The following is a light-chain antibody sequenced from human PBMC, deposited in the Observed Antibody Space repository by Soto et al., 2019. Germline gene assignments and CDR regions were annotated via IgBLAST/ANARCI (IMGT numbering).Light chain of an antibody. Sequence: QSVLTQPPSASGTPGQRVTISCSGSSSNIGTNTINWYQQVPGTAPKLLIYPNNQRPSGVPDRFSGSKSGTSAYLAISGLQSADEADYYCAAWDDSLKGVVFGGGTKLTVL. CDR2: PNN. V-gene: IGLV1-44*01. CDR3: AAWDDSLKGVV. CDR1: SSNIGTNT. J-gene: IGLJ2*01.